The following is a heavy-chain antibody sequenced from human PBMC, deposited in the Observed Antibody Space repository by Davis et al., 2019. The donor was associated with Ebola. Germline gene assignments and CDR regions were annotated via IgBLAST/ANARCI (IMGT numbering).Heavy chain of an antibody. Sequence: GESLKISCAASGFTFSSYAMSWVRQAPGKGLEWVSAISGSGGSTYYADSVKGRFTISRDNSKNTLYLQMNSLRAEDTALYYCARDYDSSGYYDYWGQGTLVTVSS. CDR3: ARDYDSSGYYDY. J-gene: IGHJ4*02. V-gene: IGHV3-23*01. D-gene: IGHD3-22*01. CDR1: GFTFSSYA. CDR2: ISGSGGST.